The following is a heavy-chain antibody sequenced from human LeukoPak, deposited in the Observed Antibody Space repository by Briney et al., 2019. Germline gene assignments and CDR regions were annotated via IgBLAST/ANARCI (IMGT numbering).Heavy chain of an antibody. Sequence: SETLSLTCTVSGYSISSGYYWGRIRQPPGKGLEWIGSIYHSGSTYYNPSLKSRVTISVDTSKNQFSLKLSSVTAADTAVYYCARGMLGYCSSTSCYNDYWGQGTLVTVSS. V-gene: IGHV4-38-2*02. D-gene: IGHD2-2*02. CDR1: GYSISSGYY. CDR3: ARGMLGYCSSTSCYNDY. J-gene: IGHJ4*02. CDR2: IYHSGST.